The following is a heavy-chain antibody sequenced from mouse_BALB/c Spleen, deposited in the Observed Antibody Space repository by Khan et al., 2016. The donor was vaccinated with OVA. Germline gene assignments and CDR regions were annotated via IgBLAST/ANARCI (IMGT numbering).Heavy chain of an antibody. D-gene: IGHD2-4*01. V-gene: IGHV3-2*02. CDR2: ISYSGVT. Sequence: EVQLQESGPGLVKPSQSLSLTCTVTGYSITSGYVWNWIRQLPGNKLEWMGYISYSGVTSYHPSLKSRISITRDTSKNQFFLQLNSLTTEDTATCYCARGNYDGYYLDYWGQGTTLTVSS. CDR1: GYSITSGYV. CDR3: ARGNYDGYYLDY. J-gene: IGHJ2*01.